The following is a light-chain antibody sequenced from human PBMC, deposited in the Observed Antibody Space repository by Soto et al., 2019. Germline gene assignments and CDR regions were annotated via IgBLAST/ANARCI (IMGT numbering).Light chain of an antibody. Sequence: QSALTQPASVSGSPGQSITISCTGTSSDIGYYNYVSWYQQHPGKAPKLIIYDVSNRPSGVSNRFSGSKSGNTASLAISGLQAEDEADYYCSSYTTSTTQVFGGGTKLTVL. CDR3: SSYTTSTTQV. CDR1: SSDIGYYNY. CDR2: DVS. V-gene: IGLV2-14*03. J-gene: IGLJ3*02.